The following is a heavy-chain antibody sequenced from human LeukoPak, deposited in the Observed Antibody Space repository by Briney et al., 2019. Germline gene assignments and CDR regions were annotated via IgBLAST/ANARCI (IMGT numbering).Heavy chain of an antibody. D-gene: IGHD3-16*01. J-gene: IGHJ5*02. CDR2: MFYSGTT. CDR1: GDSISNYY. V-gene: IGHV4-59*08. CDR3: ARTIQGGPRYNWFDP. Sequence: PSETLSLTCTVAGDSISNYYWSWIRQPPGEGLEWIGYMFYSGTTDYNPSLKSRVTMSVDTSQSQFSLKLTSVTAADTAVYYCARTIQGGPRYNWFDPWGQGTLVTVSS.